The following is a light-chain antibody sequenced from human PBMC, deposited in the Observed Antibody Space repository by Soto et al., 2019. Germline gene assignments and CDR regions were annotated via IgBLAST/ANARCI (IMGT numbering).Light chain of an antibody. CDR2: EVS. Sequence: QSVLTQPASVSGSPGQSITISRNGTSSDVGGYNYVSWYQQHPGKAPKLMIYEVSNRPSGVSNRFSGSKSGNTASLTISGLQAEDEADYYCSSYTSSSTWVFGGGTKVTVL. CDR3: SSYTSSSTWV. V-gene: IGLV2-14*01. J-gene: IGLJ3*02. CDR1: SSDVGGYNY.